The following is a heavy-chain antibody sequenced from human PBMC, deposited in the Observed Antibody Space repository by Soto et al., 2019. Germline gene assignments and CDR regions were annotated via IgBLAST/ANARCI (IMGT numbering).Heavy chain of an antibody. J-gene: IGHJ6*01. CDR3: ARCLTMVRDSYESRPYYYGMDV. D-gene: IGHD3-10*01. CDR1: GGTFSRYA. V-gene: IGHV1-69*13. CDR2: IIPIFGTA. Sequence: ASVKVSCKASGGTFSRYAISWVRQAPGQGLEWMGGIIPIFGTAKYAQKFQGRVSITPDESTSTAYMELSRLRSEDTAVYYCARCLTMVRDSYESRPYYYGMDVWGQGTTVTVSS.